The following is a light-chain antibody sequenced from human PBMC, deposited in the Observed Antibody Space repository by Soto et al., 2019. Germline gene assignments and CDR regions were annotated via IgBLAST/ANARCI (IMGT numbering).Light chain of an antibody. J-gene: IGKJ3*01. CDR2: GAS. V-gene: IGKV3-20*01. CDR3: QQYDSSPSSFT. CDR1: QSVSGSS. Sequence: EIVLTQSPGTLSLSPGERATLSCRASQSVSGSSLAWYQQKPGQAPRLLIYGASSSTTDIPDRFSGSGCGTEFTLTINRLEHEDFAVDYCQQYDSSPSSFTFGPGTKVDIK.